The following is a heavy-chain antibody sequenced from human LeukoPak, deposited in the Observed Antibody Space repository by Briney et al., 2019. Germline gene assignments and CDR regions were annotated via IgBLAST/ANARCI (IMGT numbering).Heavy chain of an antibody. CDR3: ARVAGYSGRPKGYFDY. CDR2: IYYSGST. V-gene: IGHV4-31*03. D-gene: IGHD5-12*01. Sequence: SETLSLTCTVSGGSISSGGYYWSWIRQHPGKGLEWIGYIYYSGSTYYNPSLKSRVTISVDTSKNQFSLKLSSVTAVDTAVYYCARVAGYSGRPKGYFDYWGQGTLVTVSS. CDR1: GGSISSGGYY. J-gene: IGHJ4*02.